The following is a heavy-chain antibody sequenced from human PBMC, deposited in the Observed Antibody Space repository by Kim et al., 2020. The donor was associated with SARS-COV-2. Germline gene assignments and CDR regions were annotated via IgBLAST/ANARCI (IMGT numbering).Heavy chain of an antibody. V-gene: IGHV3-23*01. CDR3: AKDGKQQWGYYYYGMDV. Sequence: GKGRFTISRDNSQNTMYLQRKSLRAEDTAVYYCAKDGKQQWGYYYYGMDVWGQGTTVTVSS. J-gene: IGHJ6*02. D-gene: IGHD6-13*01.